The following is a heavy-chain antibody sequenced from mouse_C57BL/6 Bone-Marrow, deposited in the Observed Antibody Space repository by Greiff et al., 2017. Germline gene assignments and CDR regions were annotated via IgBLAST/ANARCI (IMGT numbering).Heavy chain of an antibody. J-gene: IGHJ3*01. CDR2: IYPGNGDT. D-gene: IGHD1-1*01. Sequence: VQLQQSGTVLARPGASVKMSCKTSGYTFTSYWMHWVKQRPGQGLEWIGAIYPGNGDTSYNQKFKGKAKLTAVTSASTAYMELSSLTNEDSAVXYCYYYGSEWFAYWGQGTLVTVSA. V-gene: IGHV1-5*01. CDR1: GYTFTSYW. CDR3: YYYGSEWFAY.